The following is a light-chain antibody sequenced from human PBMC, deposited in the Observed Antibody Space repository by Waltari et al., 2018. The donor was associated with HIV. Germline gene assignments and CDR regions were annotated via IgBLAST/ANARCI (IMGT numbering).Light chain of an antibody. CDR3: QQYDSGPRGIT. Sequence: EIVMTQSPPTLSVSPGQRVPLSCRASQSISAKVAWYQQRPGQAPRLLIYEAATRPTGIPARFSGSGSGTEFTLTISSLQSEDFATYFCQQYDSGPRGITFGQGTMLEFK. J-gene: IGKJ2*01. CDR2: EAA. V-gene: IGKV3-15*01. CDR1: QSISAK.